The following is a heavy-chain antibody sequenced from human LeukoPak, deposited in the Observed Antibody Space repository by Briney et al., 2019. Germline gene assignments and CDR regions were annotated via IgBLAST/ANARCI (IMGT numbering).Heavy chain of an antibody. Sequence: GGSLRLSCAASGFTFSSYAMHWVRQAPGKGLEWVAVIWYDGSNKYYADSVKGRFTISRDNSKNTLYLQMNSLRAEDTAVYYCARDKLPAVTSGLDYWGQGTLVTVSS. CDR2: IWYDGSNK. CDR3: ARDKLPAVTSGLDY. J-gene: IGHJ4*02. V-gene: IGHV3-33*08. CDR1: GFTFSSYA. D-gene: IGHD4-17*01.